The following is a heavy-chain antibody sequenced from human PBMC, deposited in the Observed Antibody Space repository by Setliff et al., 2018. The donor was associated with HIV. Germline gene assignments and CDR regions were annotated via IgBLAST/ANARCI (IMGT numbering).Heavy chain of an antibody. D-gene: IGHD3-22*01. CDR3: ARDMWYHSSVDNY. Sequence: GGSLRLSCAASGFTFTNYWMAWIRQAPGRGLEWAAIISNDGGREYYADSVKGRFTISRDNAKNSLYLQMNSLRAEDMAVYYCARDMWYHSSVDNYWGQGTQVTVSS. V-gene: IGHV3-7*01. J-gene: IGHJ4*02. CDR2: ISNDGGRE. CDR1: GFTFTNYW.